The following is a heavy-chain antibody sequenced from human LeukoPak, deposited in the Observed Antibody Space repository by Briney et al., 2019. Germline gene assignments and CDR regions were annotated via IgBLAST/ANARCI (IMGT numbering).Heavy chain of an antibody. CDR1: GYTFTGYY. D-gene: IGHD3-3*01. CDR2: INPNSGGT. Sequence: ASVKVSCKASGYTFTGYYMHWVRQAPGQGLEWMGWINPNSGGTTYAQKFQGRVAMIRAASISTADLQLSRLRSDDKAVYYCASQSPIITIFGVVMTAHAFDIWGQGTMVTVSS. CDR3: ASQSPIITIFGVVMTAHAFDI. V-gene: IGHV1-2*02. J-gene: IGHJ3*02.